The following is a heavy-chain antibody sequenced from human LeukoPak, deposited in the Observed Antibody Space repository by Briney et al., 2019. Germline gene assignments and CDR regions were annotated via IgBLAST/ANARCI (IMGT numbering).Heavy chain of an antibody. Sequence: PSETLSLTCTVSGGSISSGSYYWRWLRQPAGTGLEWIGRVYTSGSTNYNPSLKSRVTISIDTSKNQFSLKLSSVTAADTAVYYCARPGVGSGRYGAFDIWGQGTMVTVSS. CDR3: ARPGVGSGRYGAFDI. D-gene: IGHD5-18*01. CDR2: VYTSGST. V-gene: IGHV4-61*02. J-gene: IGHJ3*02. CDR1: GGSISSGSYY.